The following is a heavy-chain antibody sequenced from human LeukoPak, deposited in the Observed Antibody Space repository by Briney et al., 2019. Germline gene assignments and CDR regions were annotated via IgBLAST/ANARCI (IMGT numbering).Heavy chain of an antibody. CDR2: ISGSGGST. J-gene: IGHJ4*02. D-gene: IGHD2-2*01. Sequence: GGSLRLSCAASGFTFSSYAMSWVRQAPGKGLEWVSAISGSGGSTYYADSVKGRSTISRDNSKNTLYLQMNSLRAEDTAVYYCAKGMYIVVVPAAMYWGQGTLVTVSS. V-gene: IGHV3-23*01. CDR3: AKGMYIVVVPAAMY. CDR1: GFTFSSYA.